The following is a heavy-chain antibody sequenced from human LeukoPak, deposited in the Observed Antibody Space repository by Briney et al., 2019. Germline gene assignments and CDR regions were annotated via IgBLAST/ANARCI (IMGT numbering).Heavy chain of an antibody. V-gene: IGHV3-30-3*01. D-gene: IGHD3-3*01. Sequence: PGRSLRLSCAASGFTFSSYAMHWVRQAPGKGLEWVAVISYDGSNKYYADSVKGRFTISRDNSKNTLYLQMNSLRAEDTAVYYCATLFGVVPTGYFDYWGQGTLVTVSS. CDR2: ISYDGSNK. CDR3: ATLFGVVPTGYFDY. J-gene: IGHJ4*02. CDR1: GFTFSSYA.